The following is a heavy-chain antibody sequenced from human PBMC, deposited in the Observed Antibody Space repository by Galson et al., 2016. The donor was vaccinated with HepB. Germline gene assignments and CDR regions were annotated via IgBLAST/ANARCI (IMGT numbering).Heavy chain of an antibody. V-gene: IGHV3-43*01. CDR3: ARGAAAAPIGGYYSALDV. CDR1: GFKFDDYT. D-gene: IGHD6-13*01. CDR2: IAWDGGGT. Sequence: SLRLSCAVSGFKFDDYTMHWVRQPPGKGLEWVSLIAWDGGGTFYADSVRGRFIISRDNSKDSLSLQMNSLRSEDSALYYCARGAAAAPIGGYYSALDVWGQGTTVTVSS. J-gene: IGHJ6*02.